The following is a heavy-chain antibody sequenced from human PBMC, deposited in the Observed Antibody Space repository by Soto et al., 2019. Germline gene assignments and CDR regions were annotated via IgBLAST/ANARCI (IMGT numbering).Heavy chain of an antibody. V-gene: IGHV1-69*01. Sequence: QVQLVQSGAEVKKPGSSVKVSCKTSGVSFNNNGIGWVRQAPGHGLEWMGGVSPPFRTSNYARKFQGRISITADASTGTVNMDLSSLTSEDTDHYYCARVLYYGAGSYSPYGMDVWGQGTTVTVSS. D-gene: IGHD3-10*01. CDR2: VSPPFRTS. CDR1: GVSFNNNG. J-gene: IGHJ6*02. CDR3: ARVLYYGAGSYSPYGMDV.